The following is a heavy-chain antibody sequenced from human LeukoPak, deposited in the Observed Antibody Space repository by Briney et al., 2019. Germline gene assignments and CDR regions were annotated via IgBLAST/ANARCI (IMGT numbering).Heavy chain of an antibody. CDR2: IYYTGST. J-gene: IGHJ3*02. V-gene: IGHV4-59*08. CDR1: GGSLSSHY. CDR3: ARFRSDAFDI. Sequence: PSETLSLTCIVSGGSLSSHYWSWIRQPPGKGLEWIGYIYYTGSTNYNPSLKSRLTISLDTPKSQFSLKLNSVTAADTAVYYCARFRSDAFDIWGQGTVVTVSS.